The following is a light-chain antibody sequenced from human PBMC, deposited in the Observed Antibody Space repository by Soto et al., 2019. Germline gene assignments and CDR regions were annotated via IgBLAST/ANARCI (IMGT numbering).Light chain of an antibody. V-gene: IGKV1-39*01. CDR2: AAS. J-gene: IGKJ1*01. Sequence: DIQVTQSPSSLSASVGDRVTITCRASQSITTFLNWYQQKPGNAPKLLIYAASSLQTGVPSRFSGSGSGTDFTLTISSLQREDFATYYCQQAYGATPTFGQGTKV. CDR3: QQAYGATPT. CDR1: QSITTF.